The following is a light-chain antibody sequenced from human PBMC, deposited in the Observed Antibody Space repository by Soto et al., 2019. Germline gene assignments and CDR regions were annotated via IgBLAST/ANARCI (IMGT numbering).Light chain of an antibody. Sequence: DIVMTQSPDSLAVSLGERATIHCKSSQSVLYSSNDKNYLAWYQQKPGQPPKLLISWESTRESGVPDRFSGGGSGTDFTLTISSLQAEDVAVYSCQHYYSSPFTFGQGTKVEIK. CDR3: QHYYSSPFT. CDR2: WES. J-gene: IGKJ2*01. CDR1: QSVLYSSNDKNY. V-gene: IGKV4-1*01.